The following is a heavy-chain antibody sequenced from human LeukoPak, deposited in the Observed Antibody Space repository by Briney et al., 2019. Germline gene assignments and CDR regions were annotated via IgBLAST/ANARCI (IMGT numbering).Heavy chain of an antibody. V-gene: IGHV3-7*01. CDR3: ARVSSSSPYYYYYYGMDV. J-gene: IGHJ6*02. D-gene: IGHD6-13*01. Sequence: GGSLRLSCAASGFTFSSYWMSWVRQAPGKGLEWVANIKQDGSEKYYVDSVKGRFTISRDNAKNSLYLQMNSLRAEDTAVYYCARVSSSSPYYYYYYGMDVWAKGPRSPSP. CDR1: GFTFSSYW. CDR2: IKQDGSEK.